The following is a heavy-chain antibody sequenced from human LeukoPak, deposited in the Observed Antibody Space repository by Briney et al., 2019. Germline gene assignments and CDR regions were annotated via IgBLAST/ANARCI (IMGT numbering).Heavy chain of an antibody. Sequence: GGSLRLSCAASGFTFSNYAMSWVRQAPGKGLEWVSYISSSSSTIYYADSVKGRFTISRDNAKNSLYLQMNSLRAEDTAVYYCARDVLGYCSGGSCYYYMDVWGKGTTVTVSS. CDR2: ISSSSSTI. V-gene: IGHV3-48*01. CDR3: ARDVLGYCSGGSCYYYMDV. J-gene: IGHJ6*03. D-gene: IGHD2-15*01. CDR1: GFTFSNYA.